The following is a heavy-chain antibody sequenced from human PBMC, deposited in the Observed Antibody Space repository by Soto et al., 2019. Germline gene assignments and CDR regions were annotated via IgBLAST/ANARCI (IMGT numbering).Heavy chain of an antibody. V-gene: IGHV3-30*18. J-gene: IGHJ6*02. D-gene: IGHD3-16*01. CDR3: AKDRRLITPGPYYYFGMDV. CDR1: GFSFSSYG. Sequence: QVQLVESGGGVVQPGRSLRLSCAASGFSFSSYGMHWVRQLPGKGLEWVTVISYDGSNKHYADSVQGRFTISRDNSKNXLXXQMNSLRTEDTAVYYWAKDRRLITPGPYYYFGMDVWGQGTTVTVFS. CDR2: ISYDGSNK.